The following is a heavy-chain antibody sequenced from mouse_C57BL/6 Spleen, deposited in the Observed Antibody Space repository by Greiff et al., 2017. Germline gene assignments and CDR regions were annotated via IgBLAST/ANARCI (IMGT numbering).Heavy chain of an antibody. CDR2: IDPSDSET. D-gene: IGHD1-1*01. J-gene: IGHJ3*01. Sequence: QVQLQQPGAELVRPGSSVKLSCKASGYTFTSYWMHWVKQRPIQGLEWIGKIDPSDSETHYNQKFKDKATLTVDKSSSTAYMQLSSLTSEDSAVYYCARWHYYGSVASWFAYWGQGTLVTVSA. CDR1: GYTFTSYW. V-gene: IGHV1-52*01. CDR3: ARWHYYGSVASWFAY.